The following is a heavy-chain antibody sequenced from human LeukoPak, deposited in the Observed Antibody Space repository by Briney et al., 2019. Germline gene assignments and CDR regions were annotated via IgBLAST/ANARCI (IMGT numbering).Heavy chain of an antibody. CDR1: GYTFTNYA. J-gene: IGHJ4*02. D-gene: IGHD4-23*01. Sequence: ASVKVSCKAFGYTFTNYAMHWVRQAPGQRPEGMGWINAGNGDTKYSQQFQGRVTISRDTSASTAYMELSSLRSEDMAVYYCAREEVVNEGTFDYWGQGTLVTVSS. V-gene: IGHV1-3*01. CDR2: INAGNGDT. CDR3: AREEVVNEGTFDY.